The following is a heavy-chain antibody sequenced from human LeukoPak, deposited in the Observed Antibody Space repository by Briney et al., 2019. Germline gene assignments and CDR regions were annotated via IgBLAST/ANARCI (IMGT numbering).Heavy chain of an antibody. Sequence: SEALSLTCAVYGGSFSGYYWSWIRQPPGKGLEWIGEINHSGSTNYNPSLKMRVTISVDTSKNQFSLKLSSVTAADTAVYYCARGLLRGYYGSGSYYTEPYYYYYGMDVWGQGTTVTVSS. J-gene: IGHJ6*02. CDR3: ARGLLRGYYGSGSYYTEPYYYYYGMDV. D-gene: IGHD3-10*01. CDR1: GGSFSGYY. CDR2: INHSGST. V-gene: IGHV4-34*01.